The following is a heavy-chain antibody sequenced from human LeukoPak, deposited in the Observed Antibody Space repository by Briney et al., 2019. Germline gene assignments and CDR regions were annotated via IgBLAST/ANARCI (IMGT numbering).Heavy chain of an antibody. CDR3: ARDVGHYGAGSLGI. V-gene: IGHV3-53*01. CDR1: GFNVSDYY. D-gene: IGHD3-10*01. Sequence: GGSLRLSCVASGFNVSDYYMSWVRQAPGRGLEWVSVIYIGGPTYYVDSVKGRFTVSRDNSKNTVYLQVDSLRAEDTAVYYCARDVGHYGAGSLGIWGQGTMVTVSS. J-gene: IGHJ3*02. CDR2: IYIGGPT.